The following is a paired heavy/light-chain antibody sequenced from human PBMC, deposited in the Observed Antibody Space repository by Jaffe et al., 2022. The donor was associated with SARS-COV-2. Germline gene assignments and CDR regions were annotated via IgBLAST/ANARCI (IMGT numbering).Heavy chain of an antibody. CDR2: IFHTGST. J-gene: IGHJ4*02. Sequence: QLQLQESGSGLVKPSQTLSLTCAVSGGSISSGDYSWSWIRQPPGKGLEWIGYIFHTGSTYYNSSLQSRVTISIDKSKNQFSLKLNSVTAADTAVYYCARGDGSGPQGIDCWGQGTLVTVSS. CDR3: ARGDGSGPQGIDC. CDR1: GGSISSGDYS. D-gene: IGHD6-19*01. V-gene: IGHV4-30-2*01.
Light chain of an antibody. CDR3: QQYSSYYS. Sequence: DIQMTQSPSTLSASVGDRVTITCRASQSISSWLAWYQQKPGKAPKLLIYKASSLESGVPSRFSGSGSGTEFTLTITSLQPDDFATYYCQQYSSYYSFGQGTSLEIK. J-gene: IGKJ2*03. V-gene: IGKV1-5*03. CDR2: KAS. CDR1: QSISSW.